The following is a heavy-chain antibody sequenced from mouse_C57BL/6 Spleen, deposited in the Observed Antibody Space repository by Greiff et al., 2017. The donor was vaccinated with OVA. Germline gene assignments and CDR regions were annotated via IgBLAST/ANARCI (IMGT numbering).Heavy chain of an antibody. CDR1: GYTFTGYE. CDR2: IDPETGGT. J-gene: IGHJ3*01. D-gene: IGHD3-1*01. V-gene: IGHV1-15*01. CDR3: TSDRVSAGSWCAY. Sequence: QVQLQQSGAELVRPGASVTLSCKASGYTFTGYEMHWVKQTPVHGLEWIGAIDPETGGTAYNEKFKGKAILTADKSSRTAYMELRSLTSEDSAVYCATSDRVSAGSWCAYWGQGTLVTVSA.